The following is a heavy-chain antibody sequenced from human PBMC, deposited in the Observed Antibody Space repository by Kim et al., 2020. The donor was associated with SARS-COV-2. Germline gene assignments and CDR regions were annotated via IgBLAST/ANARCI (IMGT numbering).Heavy chain of an antibody. Sequence: SETLSLTCTVSGGSISSSSYYWGWIRQPPGKGLEWIGSIYYSGSTYYNPSLKSRVTISVDTSKNQFSLKLSSVTAADTAVYYCARSPGRFLLSSGHYFDYWGQGTLVTVSS. CDR3: ARSPGRFLLSSGHYFDY. V-gene: IGHV4-39*01. D-gene: IGHD6-19*01. CDR2: IYYSGST. CDR1: GGSISSSSYY. J-gene: IGHJ4*02.